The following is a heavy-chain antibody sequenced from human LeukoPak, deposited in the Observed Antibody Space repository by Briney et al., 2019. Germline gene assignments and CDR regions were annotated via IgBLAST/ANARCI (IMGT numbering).Heavy chain of an antibody. CDR1: GFTISNYW. V-gene: IGHV3-7*01. Sequence: GGSLRLSCAVSGFTISNYWMSWFRQAPGKGLEWVATIKQDGSAEFYVDSVKGRITISRDSAKNSLYLQMNSLRDDDTAVYYCARELFDYWGPGNLVTVSS. J-gene: IGHJ4*02. CDR2: IKQDGSAE. CDR3: ARELFDY.